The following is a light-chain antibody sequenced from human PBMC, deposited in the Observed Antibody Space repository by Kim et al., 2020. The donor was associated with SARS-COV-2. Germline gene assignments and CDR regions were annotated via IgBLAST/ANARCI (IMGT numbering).Light chain of an antibody. CDR1: NIGSKS. CDR2: YDS. Sequence: SYELTQPPSVSVAPGKTARITCGGNNIGSKSVHWYQQKPGQAPVLVIYYDSDRPSGIPERFSGSNSGNTATLPISRVEAGDEADYYCQVWDSSSDHVLFG. J-gene: IGLJ2*01. V-gene: IGLV3-21*04. CDR3: QVWDSSSDHVL.